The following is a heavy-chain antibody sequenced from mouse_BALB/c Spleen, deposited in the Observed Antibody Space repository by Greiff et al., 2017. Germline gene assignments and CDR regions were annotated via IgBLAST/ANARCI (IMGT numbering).Heavy chain of an antibody. CDR1: GYSITSGYY. Sequence: EVKLEESGPGLVKPSQSLSLTCSVTGYSITSGYYWNWIRQFPGNKLEWMGYISYDGSNNYNPSLKNRISITRDTSKNQFFLKLNSVTTEDTATYYCARETASYGQGAYWGQGTLVTVSA. J-gene: IGHJ3*01. CDR3: ARETASYGQGAY. D-gene: IGHD2-10*01. CDR2: ISYDGSN. V-gene: IGHV3-6*02.